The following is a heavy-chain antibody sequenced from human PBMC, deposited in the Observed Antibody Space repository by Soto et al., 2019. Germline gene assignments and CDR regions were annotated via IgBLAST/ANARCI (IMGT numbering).Heavy chain of an antibody. Sequence: GASVKVSCKASGYTFINYYIHWVRQAPGQGLEWMGIFNPTSGSTNYAQKFQGRVTLTMDTSTRTVYMELSSLRFDDTAVYYCARGGSSWPAELYQYWGQGTLVIVSS. CDR3: ARGGSSWPAELYQY. V-gene: IGHV1-46*01. CDR2: FNPTSGST. D-gene: IGHD6-13*01. J-gene: IGHJ1*01. CDR1: GYTFINYY.